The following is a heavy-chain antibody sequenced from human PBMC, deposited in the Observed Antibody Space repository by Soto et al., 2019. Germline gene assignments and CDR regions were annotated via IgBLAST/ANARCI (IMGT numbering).Heavy chain of an antibody. V-gene: IGHV2-5*02. CDR2: TYWDDDK. CDR3: AHCGYSSSWRDENWFDP. J-gene: IGHJ5*02. D-gene: IGHD6-13*01. Sequence: QITLKESGPTLVKPTQTLTLTCTFSGFSLSTSGVGVGWIRQPPGKALEWLALTYWDDDKRYSPSLKSRLTITKDTSKNQVVLTMTNMDPVETATYYCAHCGYSSSWRDENWFDPWGQGTLVTVSS. CDR1: GFSLSTSGVG.